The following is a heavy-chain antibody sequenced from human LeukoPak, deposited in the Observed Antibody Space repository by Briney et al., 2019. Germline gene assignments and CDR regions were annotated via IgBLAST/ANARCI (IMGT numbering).Heavy chain of an antibody. CDR2: INAHGPT. CDR1: GVIVRYNY. V-gene: IGHV3-53*01. D-gene: IGHD3-3*02. J-gene: IGHJ4*02. CDR3: ARAQLASGTDY. Sequence: PGGSLRLSFSAAGVIVRYNYLTWVRQAPGTGLEWVSAINAHGPTYDAASIKGRYTIPRVNSKNTLDLEMNSLRAEDTAVYYCARAQLASGTDYWGQGTLVTVSS.